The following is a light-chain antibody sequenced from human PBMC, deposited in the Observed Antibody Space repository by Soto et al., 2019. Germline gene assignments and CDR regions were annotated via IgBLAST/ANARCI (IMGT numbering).Light chain of an antibody. CDR1: HSISSD. CDR2: AAS. Sequence: DIQMTQAPSSLSASVGDRVTSTCRASHSISSDLNWYQQKPGKAPKLMIYAASSLQSGVPSRFSGSGSGTDFTLTLSSLQPEDFATYYCQQSYSSPPTFAPGTKVDIK. J-gene: IGKJ3*01. CDR3: QQSYSSPPT. V-gene: IGKV1-39*01.